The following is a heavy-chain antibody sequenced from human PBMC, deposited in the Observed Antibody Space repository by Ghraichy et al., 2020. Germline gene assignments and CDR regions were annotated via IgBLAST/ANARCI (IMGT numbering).Heavy chain of an antibody. CDR1: GFTFNNYA. J-gene: IGHJ6*02. D-gene: IGHD3-3*01. CDR2: ITGSGGST. Sequence: LSLTCAASGFTFNNYAMTWVRQAPGKGLEWVSGITGSGGSTYNADSVKGRFTISKDNAKNTLYLQMNSLRGEDTAVYYCASTRGYYYYGMDVWGQGTTVTVSS. CDR3: ASTRGYYYYGMDV. V-gene: IGHV3-23*01.